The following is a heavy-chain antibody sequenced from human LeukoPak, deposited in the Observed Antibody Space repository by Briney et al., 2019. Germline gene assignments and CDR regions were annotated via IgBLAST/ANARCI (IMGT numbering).Heavy chain of an antibody. D-gene: IGHD6-13*01. CDR3: AKDLAAAIYLYYYYYYGMDV. J-gene: IGHJ6*02. CDR1: GFTFSSYA. V-gene: IGHV3-23*01. Sequence: GGSLRLSCAASGFTFSSYAMSWVRQAPGKGLEWVSAISGSGGSTYYADSVKGRFTISRDNSKNTLYLQMNSLRAEDTAVYYCAKDLAAAIYLYYYYYYGMDVWGQGTTVTVSS. CDR2: ISGSGGST.